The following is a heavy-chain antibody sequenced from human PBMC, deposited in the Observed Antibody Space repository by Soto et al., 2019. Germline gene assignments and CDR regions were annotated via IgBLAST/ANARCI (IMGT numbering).Heavy chain of an antibody. CDR3: ATLDFGELSLYY. J-gene: IGHJ4*02. Sequence: SAKVSCNASAGTFSSSAINWVRQAPGQRLEWMGGSIHIFGTPNYAQTSQGRVTITADDSTSTAYMDLSSLRSEDKALYYCATLDFGELSLYYWRSGTLVTVSS. V-gene: IGHV1-69*13. CDR1: AGTFSSSA. CDR2: SIHIFGTP. D-gene: IGHD3-10*01.